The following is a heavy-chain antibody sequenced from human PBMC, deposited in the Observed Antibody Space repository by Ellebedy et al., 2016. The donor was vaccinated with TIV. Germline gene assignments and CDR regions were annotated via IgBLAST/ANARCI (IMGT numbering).Heavy chain of an antibody. J-gene: IGHJ6*02. CDR1: GFTFSSYA. CDR2: ISGSGGST. D-gene: IGHD2-2*01. Sequence: GESLKISXAASGFTFSSYAMSWVRQAPGKGLEWVSAISGSGGSTYYADSVKGRFTISRDNSKNTLYLQMNSLRAEDTAVYYCASTSGGYYYGMDVWGQGTTVTVSS. CDR3: ASTSGGYYYGMDV. V-gene: IGHV3-23*01.